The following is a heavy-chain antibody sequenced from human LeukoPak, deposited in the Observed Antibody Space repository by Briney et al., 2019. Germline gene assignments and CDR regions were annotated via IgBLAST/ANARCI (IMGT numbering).Heavy chain of an antibody. Sequence: GGSLRLSCAASGFTFSSYAMHRGRQAPGKGREGGAVISYDGSNKYYADTVKGRFTISRDNSKYTLYLQMNSLRAEDTAVYYCAREAYDYVWGSYPFDYWGQGTLVTVSS. CDR1: GFTFSSYA. J-gene: IGHJ4*02. CDR2: ISYDGSNK. CDR3: AREAYDYVWGSYPFDY. V-gene: IGHV3-30*04. D-gene: IGHD3-16*02.